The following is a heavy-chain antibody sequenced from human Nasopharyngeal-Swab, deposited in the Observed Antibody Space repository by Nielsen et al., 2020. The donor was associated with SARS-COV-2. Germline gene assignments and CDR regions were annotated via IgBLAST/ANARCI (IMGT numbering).Heavy chain of an antibody. V-gene: IGHV3-15*01. Sequence: WMRQSPGKGLEWVGRIKSKTDGGTTDYAAPVKGRFTISRDDSKNTLYLQMNSLKTEDTAVYYCTTRRGWSSSWNDAFDIWGQGTMVTVSS. J-gene: IGHJ3*02. D-gene: IGHD6-13*01. CDR3: TTRRGWSSSWNDAFDI. CDR2: IKSKTDGGTT.